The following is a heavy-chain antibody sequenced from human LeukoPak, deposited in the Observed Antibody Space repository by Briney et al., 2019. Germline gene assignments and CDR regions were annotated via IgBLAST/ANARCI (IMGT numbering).Heavy chain of an antibody. D-gene: IGHD6-19*01. V-gene: IGHV4-39*07. CDR1: GGSISSSTFY. CDR3: AREFGSSGWISFDY. Sequence: SGTLSLTCTVSGGSISSSTFYRAWIRQPPGKGLEWIGEINHSGSTNYNPSLKSRVTISVDTSKNQFSLKLSSVTAADTAVYYCAREFGSSGWISFDYWGQGTLVTVSS. CDR2: INHSGST. J-gene: IGHJ4*02.